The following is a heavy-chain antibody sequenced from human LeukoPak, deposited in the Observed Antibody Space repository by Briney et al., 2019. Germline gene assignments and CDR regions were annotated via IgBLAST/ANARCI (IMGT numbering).Heavy chain of an antibody. J-gene: IGHJ4*02. Sequence: SETLSLTCTVSGGSISSYYWSWIRQPPGKGLEWIGYIYTSGSTNHNPSLKSRVTISVDTSKNQFSLKLSSVTAADTAVYYCASASIAAPSGFDYWGQGTLVTVSS. CDR2: IYTSGST. V-gene: IGHV4-4*09. CDR3: ASASIAAPSGFDY. D-gene: IGHD6-6*01. CDR1: GGSISSYY.